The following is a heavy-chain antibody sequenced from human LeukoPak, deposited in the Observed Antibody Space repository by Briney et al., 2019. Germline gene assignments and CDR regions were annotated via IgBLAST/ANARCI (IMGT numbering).Heavy chain of an antibody. CDR3: ARVSRYYEDY. D-gene: IGHD3-3*01. V-gene: IGHV4-31*03. CDR2: IYYSGST. J-gene: IGHJ4*02. CDR1: GGSISSGGYY. Sequence: SETLSLTCTVSGGSISSGGYYWSWIRQHPGKGLEWIGYIYYSGSTYCNPSLKSRVTISVDTSKNQFSLKLSSVTAADTAVYYCARVSRYYEDYWGQGTLVTVSS.